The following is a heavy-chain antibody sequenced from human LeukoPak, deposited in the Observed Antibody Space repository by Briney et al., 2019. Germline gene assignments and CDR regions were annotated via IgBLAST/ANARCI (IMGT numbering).Heavy chain of an antibody. D-gene: IGHD4-17*01. CDR3: ARSLYGDYSYFDY. V-gene: IGHV1-3*01. CDR2: INAGNGNT. J-gene: IGHJ4*02. Sequence: ASVRVSCKASGYTFTSYAMHWVRQAPGQRLEWMGWINAGNGNTKYSQKFQGRVTITRDTSASTAYMELSSLRSEDTAVYYCARSLYGDYSYFDYWGQGTLVTVSS. CDR1: GYTFTSYA.